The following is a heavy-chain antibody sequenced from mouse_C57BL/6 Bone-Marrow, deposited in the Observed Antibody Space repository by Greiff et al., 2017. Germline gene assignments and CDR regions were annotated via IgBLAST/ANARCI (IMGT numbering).Heavy chain of an antibody. J-gene: IGHJ4*01. CDR1: GYTFTSYW. CDR3: ARYPDLLWYHYSAMDY. CDR2: IYPGSGST. D-gene: IGHD2-1*01. Sequence: VQLQQPGAELVKPGASVKMSCKASGYTFTSYWITWVKQRPGQGLEWIGDIYPGSGSTNYTEKFKSKATLTVDTSSSTTYMQLSSLTSEDSAVYDSARYPDLLWYHYSAMDYWGQGTSVTVSS. V-gene: IGHV1-55*01.